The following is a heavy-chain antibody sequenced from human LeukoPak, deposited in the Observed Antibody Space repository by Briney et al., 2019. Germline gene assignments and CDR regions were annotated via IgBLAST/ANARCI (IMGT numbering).Heavy chain of an antibody. CDR2: IYTSGST. CDR1: GGSISSGSYY. Sequence: PSQTLSLTCTVSGGSISSGSYYWSWIRQPAGKGLEWIGRIYTSGSTNYNPSLKSRVTISVDTSKNQFSLKLSSVTAADTAVYYCAREKNKGVLDYWGQGTLVTV. CDR3: AREKNKGVLDY. J-gene: IGHJ4*02. V-gene: IGHV4-61*02. D-gene: IGHD1/OR15-1a*01.